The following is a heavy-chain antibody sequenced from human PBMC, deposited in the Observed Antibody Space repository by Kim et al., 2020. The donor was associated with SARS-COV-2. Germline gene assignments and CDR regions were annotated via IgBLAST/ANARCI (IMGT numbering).Heavy chain of an antibody. CDR1: GFSLSTSGMC. CDR2: IDWDDDK. Sequence: SGPTLVNPTQTLTLTCTFSGFSLSTSGMCVSWIRQPPGKALEWLALIDWDDDKYYSTSLKTRLTISKDTSKNQVVLTMTNMDPVDTATYYCARILYDYVWGSSPVFDYWRQGTLATASA. J-gene: IGHJ4*02. D-gene: IGHD3-16*01. CDR3: ARILYDYVWGSSPVFDY. V-gene: IGHV2-70*01.